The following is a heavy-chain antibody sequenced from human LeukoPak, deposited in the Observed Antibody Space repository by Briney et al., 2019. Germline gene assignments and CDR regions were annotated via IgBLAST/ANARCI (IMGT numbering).Heavy chain of an antibody. J-gene: IGHJ4*02. Sequence: SETLSLTCSVSGGSISSGSYYWNWIRQPAGKGLDWIGRIYTSGTTNYNPSLRSRVSISMDTSKNQFSLKLSSVTAADTAVYYCARGWELQPFDFWGQGTLVTVSS. CDR1: GGSISSGSYY. D-gene: IGHD1-26*01. CDR3: ARGWELQPFDF. V-gene: IGHV4-61*02. CDR2: IYTSGTT.